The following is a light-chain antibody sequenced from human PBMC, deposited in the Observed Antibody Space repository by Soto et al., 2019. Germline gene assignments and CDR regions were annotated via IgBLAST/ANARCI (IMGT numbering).Light chain of an antibody. CDR3: SSYAGSNNYV. CDR1: SSDVGAYDS. CDR2: EVS. J-gene: IGLJ1*01. V-gene: IGLV2-8*01. Sequence: QSALTQTPSASGSLGQSVTISCTGTSSDVGAYDSVSWYQHHPGKAPKALIYEVSKRPSGVPDRFSGSKSGNTASLTVSGLQAEDEADYCCSSYAGSNNYVFGSGTKLTVL.